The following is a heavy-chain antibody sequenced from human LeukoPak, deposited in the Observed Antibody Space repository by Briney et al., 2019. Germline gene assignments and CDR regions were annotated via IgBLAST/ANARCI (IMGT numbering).Heavy chain of an antibody. Sequence: PSETLSLTYGVNGGSFRGYYWSWIRQPPGKGLEWIGEINHSGSTNYNPSLKSRVTISVDTSKNQFSLRLNSLTAADTAVYYCAKDGPIGPWGQGTLVTVSS. CDR1: GGSFRGYY. CDR3: AKDGPIGP. CDR2: INHSGST. D-gene: IGHD2-15*01. J-gene: IGHJ4*02. V-gene: IGHV4-34*01.